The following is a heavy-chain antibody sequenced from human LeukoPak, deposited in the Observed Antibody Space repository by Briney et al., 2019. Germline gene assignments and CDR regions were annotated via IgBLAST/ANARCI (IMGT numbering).Heavy chain of an antibody. CDR3: AKDQLLRQQQLVRYYYYYYMDV. D-gene: IGHD6-13*01. J-gene: IGHJ6*03. Sequence: GGSLRLSCAASGFTFSSYAMTWVRQAPGKGLEWVSAISGSGGSTYYADSVKGRFTISRDNSKNTLYLQMNSLRAEDTAVYYCAKDQLLRQQQLVRYYYYYYMDVWGKGTTVTVSS. V-gene: IGHV3-23*01. CDR2: ISGSGGST. CDR1: GFTFSSYA.